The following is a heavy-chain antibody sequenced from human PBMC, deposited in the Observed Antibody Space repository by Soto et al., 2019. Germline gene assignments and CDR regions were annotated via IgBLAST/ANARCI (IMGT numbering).Heavy chain of an antibody. D-gene: IGHD2-21*02. V-gene: IGHV4-59*01. CDR1: GGSISSYY. J-gene: IGHJ6*02. Sequence: SETLSLTCTVSGGSISSYYWSWIRQPPGKGLEWIGYIYYSGSTSYNPSLKSRVTISVDTSKNQFSLKLSSVTAADTAVYYCARGADIVAVTATDYYGMDVWGQGTTVTVSS. CDR2: IYYSGST. CDR3: ARGADIVAVTATDYYGMDV.